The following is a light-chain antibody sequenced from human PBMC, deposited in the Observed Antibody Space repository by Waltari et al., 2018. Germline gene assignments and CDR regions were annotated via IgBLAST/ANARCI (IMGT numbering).Light chain of an antibody. CDR2: RNN. V-gene: IGLV1-47*01. Sequence: QSVLTQPPSASGTPGQRVTISCSGSSSNIGSNYVYWYQQLPGTAPKLRIYRNNQRPSGVPDRFSCSKSGTSASLAISGLRSEDEADYYCAAWDDSLSGRVFGGGTKLTVL. J-gene: IGLJ3*02. CDR1: SSNIGSNY. CDR3: AAWDDSLSGRV.